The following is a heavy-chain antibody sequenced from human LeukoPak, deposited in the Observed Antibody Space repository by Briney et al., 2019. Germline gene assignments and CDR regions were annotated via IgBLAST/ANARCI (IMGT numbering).Heavy chain of an antibody. CDR2: ISPHNGNA. V-gene: IGHV1-18*01. CDR1: GYTFVTYG. J-gene: IGHJ4*02. Sequence: ASVRVSCKTSGYTFVTYGLTWVRQAPGQGLEWMGWISPHNGNAYYARKFQGRVTMTTDTSTTTAYMELRSLRSDDTAVYFCARVERSGPVTETSNFDSWGQGTLATVSS. D-gene: IGHD4-17*01. CDR3: ARVERSGPVTETSNFDS.